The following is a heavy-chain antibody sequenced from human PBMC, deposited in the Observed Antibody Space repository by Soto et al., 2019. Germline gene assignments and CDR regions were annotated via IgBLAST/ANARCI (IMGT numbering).Heavy chain of an antibody. CDR2: INAGNGNT. J-gene: IGHJ4*02. D-gene: IGHD6-19*01. CDR3: AVAPSSGWFDY. Sequence: ASLNLSCKASGYTYTSYAMHWGRQAPGQRLEWMGWINAGNGNTKYSQKFQGRVTITRDTSASTAYMELSSLRSEDTAVYYCAVAPSSGWFDYWGQGTLVTVSS. CDR1: GYTYTSYA. V-gene: IGHV1-3*01.